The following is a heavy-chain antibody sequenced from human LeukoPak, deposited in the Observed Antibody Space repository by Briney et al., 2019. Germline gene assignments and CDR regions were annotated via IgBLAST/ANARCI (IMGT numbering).Heavy chain of an antibody. D-gene: IGHD1-14*01. CDR1: GYTFTNFY. CDR3: ARDLNPQSIGMRAFDI. Sequence: ASVKVSCKASGYTFTNFYLHWVRQAPGQGLEWMGIINPTTGSTTYAQKFQGRVTMTRDMSTSTAYMELSSLRSEDTAVYFCARDLNPQSIGMRAFDIWGQGTMVTASS. V-gene: IGHV1-46*01. CDR2: INPTTGST. J-gene: IGHJ3*02.